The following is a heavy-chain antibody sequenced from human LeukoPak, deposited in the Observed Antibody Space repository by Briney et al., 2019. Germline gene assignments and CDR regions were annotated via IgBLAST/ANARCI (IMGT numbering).Heavy chain of an antibody. CDR3: ARDRGWREAFDY. D-gene: IGHD6-19*01. Sequence: SVKVSCKASGGTFSSYAISWVRQAPGQGLEWMGGIIPIFGTANYAQKFQGRVTITADESTSTAYMELSSLRSGDTAVYYCARDRGWREAFDYWGQGTLVTVSS. CDR1: GGTFSSYA. CDR2: IIPIFGTA. V-gene: IGHV1-69*13. J-gene: IGHJ4*02.